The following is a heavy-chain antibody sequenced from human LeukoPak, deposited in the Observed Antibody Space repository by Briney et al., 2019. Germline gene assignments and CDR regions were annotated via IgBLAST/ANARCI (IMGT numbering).Heavy chain of an antibody. V-gene: IGHV1-58*02. CDR1: GFTFTSSA. D-gene: IGHD3-10*01. J-gene: IGHJ4*02. CDR3: AADPYYYGSGSYYPNPPAY. CDR2: IVVGSGNT. Sequence: GTSVKVSCKASGFTFTSSAMQWVRQARGQRLEWIGWIVVGSGNTNYAQKFQERVTITRDRSTSTAYMELSSLRSEDTAVYYCAADPYYYGSGSYYPNPPAYWGQGTLVTVSS.